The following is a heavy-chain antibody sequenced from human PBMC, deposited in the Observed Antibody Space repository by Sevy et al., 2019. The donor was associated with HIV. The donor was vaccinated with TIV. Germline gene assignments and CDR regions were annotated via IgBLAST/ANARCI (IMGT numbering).Heavy chain of an antibody. V-gene: IGHV3-48*03. CDR1: GFTLSSHE. Sequence: GGYLRLSCEASGFTLSSHEMNWVRQVPGKGLEWVSYISSGSSTKFYTDSVKGRFTFSRDNAKNSLYLHMDSRRVEDTALYYCARDPPETGPKYSYFMDVWGKGTTVTVSS. CDR3: ARDPPETGPKYSYFMDV. D-gene: IGHD3-9*01. CDR2: ISSGSSTK. J-gene: IGHJ6*03.